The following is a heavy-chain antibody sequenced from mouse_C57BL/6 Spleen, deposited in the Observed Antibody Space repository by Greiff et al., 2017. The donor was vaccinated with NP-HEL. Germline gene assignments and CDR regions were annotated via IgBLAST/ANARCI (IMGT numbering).Heavy chain of an antibody. CDR3: TTTVVAFDY. V-gene: IGHV14-4*01. CDR2: IDPENGDT. Sequence: VQLQQSGAELVRPGASVKLSCTASGFNIKDDYMHWVKQRPEQGLEWIGWIDPENGDTEYASKFQGKATKTAYTSSNTAYLQLSSLTSEDTAVYYCTTTVVAFDYWGQGTTLTVSS. J-gene: IGHJ2*01. D-gene: IGHD1-1*01. CDR1: GFNIKDDY.